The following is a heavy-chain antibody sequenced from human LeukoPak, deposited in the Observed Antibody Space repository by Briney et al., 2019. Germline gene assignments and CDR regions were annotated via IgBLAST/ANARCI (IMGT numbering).Heavy chain of an antibody. V-gene: IGHV4-39*07. CDR1: GGSISSSSHY. CDR2: IYYSGST. J-gene: IGHJ4*02. D-gene: IGHD6-19*01. Sequence: SETLSLTCTVSGGSISSSSHYWGWIRQPPGKGLEWIGSIYYSGSTYYNPSLKSRVTISVDTSKNQFSLKLSSVTAADTAVYYCARVGGGNGYSSGWLQYYFDYWGQGTLVTVSS. CDR3: ARVGGGNGYSSGWLQYYFDY.